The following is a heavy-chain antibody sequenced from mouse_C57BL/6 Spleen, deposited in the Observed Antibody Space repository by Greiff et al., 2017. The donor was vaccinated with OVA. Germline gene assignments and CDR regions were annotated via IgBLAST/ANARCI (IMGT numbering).Heavy chain of an antibody. J-gene: IGHJ3*01. V-gene: IGHV1-42*01. D-gene: IGHD4-1*01. Sequence: VQLKESGPELVKPGASVKISCKASGYSFTGYYMNWVKQSPEKSLEWIGEINPSTGGTTYNQKFKAKATLTVDKSSSTAYMQLKSLTSEDSAVYYCARRGTGTGFAYWGQGTLVTVSA. CDR3: ARRGTGTGFAY. CDR2: INPSTGGT. CDR1: GYSFTGYY.